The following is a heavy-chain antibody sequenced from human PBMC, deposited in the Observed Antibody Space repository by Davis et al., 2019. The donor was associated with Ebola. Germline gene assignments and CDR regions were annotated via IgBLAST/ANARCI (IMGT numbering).Heavy chain of an antibody. CDR1: GFTFDDYG. J-gene: IGHJ5*02. Sequence: PGGSLRLSCAASGFTFDDYGMTWVRQAPGKGLEWVSGINWNGGSTGYADSVKGRFTISRDNAKNSLYLQMNNLRAEDTAFYHCARVNTVTGYSRFDPWGQGTLVTVSS. D-gene: IGHD3-9*01. CDR3: ARVNTVTGYSRFDP. V-gene: IGHV3-20*01. CDR2: INWNGGST.